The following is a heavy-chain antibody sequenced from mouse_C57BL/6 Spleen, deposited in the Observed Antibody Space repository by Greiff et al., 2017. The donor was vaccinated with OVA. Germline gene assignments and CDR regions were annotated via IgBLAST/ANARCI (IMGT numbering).Heavy chain of an antibody. Sequence: QVQLQQPGAELVKPGASVKLSCKASGYTFTSYWMHWVKQRPGQGLEWIGMIHPNSGSTNYNEKFKSKATLTVDKASSTAYMQLSSLTSDDSAVYYCARGGGLYAMDYWGQGTSVTVSS. CDR3: ARGGGLYAMDY. V-gene: IGHV1-64*01. CDR1: GYTFTSYW. J-gene: IGHJ4*01. CDR2: IHPNSGST.